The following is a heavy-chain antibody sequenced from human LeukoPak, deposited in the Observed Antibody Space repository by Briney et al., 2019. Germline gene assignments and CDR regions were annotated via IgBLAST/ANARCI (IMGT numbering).Heavy chain of an antibody. V-gene: IGHV3-33*01. CDR3: AGGGAGAFDI. Sequence: GGSLRLSCAASGFTFSSYGMHWVRQAPGKGLEWVAVIWYDGSSKYYADSVKGRFTISRDNSKNTLYLQMNSLRVEDTAVYYCAGGGAGAFDIWGQGTLVTVSS. CDR1: GFTFSSYG. CDR2: IWYDGSSK. J-gene: IGHJ3*02.